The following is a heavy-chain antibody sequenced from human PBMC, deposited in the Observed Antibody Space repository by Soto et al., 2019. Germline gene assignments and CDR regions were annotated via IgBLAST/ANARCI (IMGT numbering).Heavy chain of an antibody. D-gene: IGHD1-26*01. Sequence: QVQLHESGPGLVKPSETLSLTCNVSGDSIGRFYWSWIRQSAEKGLEWIGRVYSTGGTAYNPALEGRVTISLDRSNNHVSLEMKSVTPADTAVYFCARDLSGTGLDIWGRGTRVTVSS. V-gene: IGHV4-4*07. CDR2: VYSTGGT. J-gene: IGHJ6*02. CDR1: GDSIGRFY. CDR3: ARDLSGTGLDI.